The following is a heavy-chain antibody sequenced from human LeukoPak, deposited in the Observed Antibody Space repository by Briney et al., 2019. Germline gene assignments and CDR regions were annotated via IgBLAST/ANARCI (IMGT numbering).Heavy chain of an antibody. V-gene: IGHV4-34*01. J-gene: IGHJ4*02. CDR1: GGSFSDYY. CDR2: INHSGNT. CDR3: ARGREEACSGGSCYPFDY. Sequence: SETLSLTCAVYGGSFSDYYWSWIRQPPGKGLEWIGEINHSGNTNYSPSLKSRVTILVDTSKNQFSLKLSSVTAADTAVYFCARGREEACSGGSCYPFDYWGQGTLVTVSS. D-gene: IGHD2-15*01.